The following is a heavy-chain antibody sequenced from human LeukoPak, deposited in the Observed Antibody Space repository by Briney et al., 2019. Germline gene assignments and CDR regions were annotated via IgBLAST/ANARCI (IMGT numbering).Heavy chain of an antibody. D-gene: IGHD2-2*01. CDR1: GFTFSSYG. CDR3: ARYQLLDFYFYYTDV. Sequence: PGGSLRLSCAASGFTFSSYGMSWVRQAPGKGLEWVSAISGSGGSTYYADSVKGRFIISRDNAKNSLYLQMNSLRAEDTALYYCARYQLLDFYFYYTDVWGKGTTVTVSS. V-gene: IGHV3-23*01. J-gene: IGHJ6*03. CDR2: ISGSGGST.